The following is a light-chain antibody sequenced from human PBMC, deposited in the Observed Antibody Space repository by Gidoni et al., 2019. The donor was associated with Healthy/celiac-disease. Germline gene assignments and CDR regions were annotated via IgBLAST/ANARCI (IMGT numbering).Light chain of an antibody. V-gene: IGKV1-9*01. Sequence: DIQLTQSPSFLSASVGDRVTITCRASQGISSYLAWYQQKPGKAPKLLIYAASTLQSGVPSRFSGSGSGTEFTLTISSLQPEDFATYYCQQLNSYSFSFGGGPRWRSN. CDR3: QQLNSYSFS. CDR1: QGISSY. J-gene: IGKJ4*01. CDR2: AAS.